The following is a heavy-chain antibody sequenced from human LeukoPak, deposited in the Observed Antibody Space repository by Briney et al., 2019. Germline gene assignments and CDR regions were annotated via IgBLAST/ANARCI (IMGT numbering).Heavy chain of an antibody. V-gene: IGHV4-39*01. J-gene: IGHJ4*02. CDR3: GRHGHHGDHDY. D-gene: IGHD2-21*02. CDR2: IFYSGST. Sequence: SQTLSLTCTVSGGAISSSSYYWGWIRQPPGKGLEGIGSIFYSGSTYYNPSLKSRVTMSVDTSKNQFPLKLSSVTAADTAMYYCGRHGHHGDHDYWGQGTLVTVSS. CDR1: GGAISSSSYY.